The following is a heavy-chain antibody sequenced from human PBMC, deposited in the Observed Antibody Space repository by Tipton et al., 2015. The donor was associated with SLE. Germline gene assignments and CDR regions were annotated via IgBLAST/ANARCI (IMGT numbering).Heavy chain of an antibody. Sequence: TLSLTCTVSGGSIRNNYWNWIRQSTGKGLEWIGRFYTDGSTRHKPSLASRLSPSFESRVTMSVDPSKNQFSLTLMSVTAADTAVYFCARVGAAISAFDLWGQGTMVTVYS. J-gene: IGHJ3*01. CDR1: GGSIRNNY. CDR2: FYTDGST. CDR3: ARVGAAISAFDL. D-gene: IGHD1-26*01. V-gene: IGHV4-4*07.